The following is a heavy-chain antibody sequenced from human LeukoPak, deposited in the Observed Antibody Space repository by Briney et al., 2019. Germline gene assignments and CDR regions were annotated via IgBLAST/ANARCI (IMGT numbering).Heavy chain of an antibody. CDR3: ARGIVTGTTNWFDP. Sequence: SETLSLTCTVSGGSISSYYWSWIRQPPGKGLEWIAYIYYSGSTNYSPSLKSRLTISVDTSKNQFSLKLSSVTAADTAVYHCARGIVTGTTNWFDPWGQGTLVTVSS. J-gene: IGHJ5*02. CDR2: IYYSGST. CDR1: GGSISSYY. V-gene: IGHV4-59*08. D-gene: IGHD1-20*01.